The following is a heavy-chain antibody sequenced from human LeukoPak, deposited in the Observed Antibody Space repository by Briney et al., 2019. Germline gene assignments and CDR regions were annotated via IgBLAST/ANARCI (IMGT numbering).Heavy chain of an antibody. D-gene: IGHD2-2*01. Sequence: SETLSLTCTVSGGSISSYYWSWIRQPAGKGLEWIGRIYTSGSTNYNPSLKRRVTMSVDTSKNQFSLKLSSVTAADTAVYYCATTWGYCSSTSCHNWFDPWGQGTLVTVSS. CDR1: GGSISSYY. CDR2: IYTSGST. CDR3: ATTWGYCSSTSCHNWFDP. V-gene: IGHV4-4*07. J-gene: IGHJ5*02.